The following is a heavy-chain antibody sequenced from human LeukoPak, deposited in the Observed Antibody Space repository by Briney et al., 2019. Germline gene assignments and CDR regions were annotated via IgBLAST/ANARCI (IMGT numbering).Heavy chain of an antibody. CDR1: GFSFSTYA. CDR3: ANRPLDY. CDR2: ISATGGST. Sequence: GGSLRLSCAASGFSFSTYAMSWVRQAPGKGLEWVSAISATGGSTYYADSVKGRFTIPRDNSKNTLYLQINTLRAEDTAVYYCANRPLDYWGQGTLVTVPS. V-gene: IGHV3-23*01. J-gene: IGHJ4*02.